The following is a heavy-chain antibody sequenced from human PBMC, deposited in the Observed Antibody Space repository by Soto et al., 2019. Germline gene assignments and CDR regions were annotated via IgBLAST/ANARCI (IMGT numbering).Heavy chain of an antibody. V-gene: IGHV1-69*13. CDR2: ILPIFGTA. CDR1: AGTFSSYA. Sequence: SAKVYFRASAGTFSSYAISWLLQAPGQGLEWMGGILPIFGTANYAQQFQGRVTITADESTSTAYMELSSLRSEDTAVYYGAMQGRLEHVNYYASGRYLPGDYWG. D-gene: IGHD3-10*01. J-gene: IGHJ4*01. CDR3: AMQGRLEHVNYYASGRYLPGDY.